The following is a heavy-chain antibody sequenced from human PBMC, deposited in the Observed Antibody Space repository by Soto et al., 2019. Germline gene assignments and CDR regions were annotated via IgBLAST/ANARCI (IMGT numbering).Heavy chain of an antibody. CDR3: ARDGTTMTYGMDV. V-gene: IGHV3-53*01. J-gene: IGHJ6*02. Sequence: SLRLSCAASGFTVSSNYMSWVRQAPGKRLEWVSVIYSGGSTYYADSVKGRFTISRDNSKNTLYLQMNSLRAEDTAVYYCARDGTTMTYGMDVWGQGTTVTVSS. CDR1: GFTVSSNY. D-gene: IGHD3-22*01. CDR2: IYSGGST.